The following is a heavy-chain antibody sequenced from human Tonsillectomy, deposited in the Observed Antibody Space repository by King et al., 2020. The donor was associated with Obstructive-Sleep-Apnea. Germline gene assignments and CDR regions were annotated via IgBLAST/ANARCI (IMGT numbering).Heavy chain of an antibody. CDR2: ILSKTDGGAA. D-gene: IGHD6-19*01. Sequence: VQLVESGGDLVKTGGSLRLSCAASGFPFNNAWMSWVRQAPGKGLEWVGRILSKTDGGAAYYAAPVQGRFTISRDDSKNTLYLQMNSLQTEDTAVYYCTRGPVAAYFDCWGQGTLVTVSS. CDR1: GFPFNNAW. V-gene: IGHV3-15*01. J-gene: IGHJ4*02. CDR3: TRGPVAAYFDC.